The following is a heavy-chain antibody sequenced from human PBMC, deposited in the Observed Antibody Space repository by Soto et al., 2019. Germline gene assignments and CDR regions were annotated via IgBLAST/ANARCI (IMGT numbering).Heavy chain of an antibody. D-gene: IGHD3-9*01. CDR3: AREYYGLLTGYYTDY. CDR2: ISGDGVTT. CDR1: GFPFSPYW. V-gene: IGHV3-74*01. J-gene: IGHJ4*02. Sequence: EVQLVESGGDLVQRGGSLRLSCAASGFPFSPYWMHWVRHIPGKGLDWVARISGDGVTTYYADSVTGRFTVSRANAKNTLSLQISGLRAEDTAVYYCAREYYGLLTGYYTDYWGQGTLVSVSS.